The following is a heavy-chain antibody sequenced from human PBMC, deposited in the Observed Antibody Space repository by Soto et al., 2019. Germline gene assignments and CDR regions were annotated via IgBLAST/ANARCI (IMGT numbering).Heavy chain of an antibody. Sequence: SETLSLTCTVSGGSIDNYFWSWIRQPPGKGLQWIGFISYSGSTNYNPSLKSRLTISMDTSKNHLSLTLTSVTAADTAVYFCGREDGDYGLHENWFDPWGRGTLVTVSS. J-gene: IGHJ5*02. CDR2: ISYSGST. CDR3: GREDGDYGLHENWFDP. D-gene: IGHD4-17*01. V-gene: IGHV4-59*01. CDR1: GGSIDNYF.